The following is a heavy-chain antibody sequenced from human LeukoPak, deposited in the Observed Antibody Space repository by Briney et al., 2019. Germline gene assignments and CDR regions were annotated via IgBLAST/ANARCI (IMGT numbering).Heavy chain of an antibody. J-gene: IGHJ5*02. D-gene: IGHD4-23*01. CDR3: ARDRDYGGWFDP. V-gene: IGHV3-7*01. Sequence: GGSLRLSCAASGFTFSSYWMSWVRQAPGKGLEWVANIKQDGSEKYYVDSVKGRFTISRDNINNSLDLQMNSMRAEDTAVYYCARDRDYGGWFDPWGQGTLVTVSS. CDR2: IKQDGSEK. CDR1: GFTFSSYW.